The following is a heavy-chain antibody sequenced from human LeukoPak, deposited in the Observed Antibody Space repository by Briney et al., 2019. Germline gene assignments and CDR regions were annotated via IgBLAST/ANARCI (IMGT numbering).Heavy chain of an antibody. V-gene: IGHV3-48*01. CDR3: ARGSTYYDSSGHVPFDY. CDR1: GFTFSTYS. D-gene: IGHD3-22*01. J-gene: IGHJ4*02. CDR2: ISSSSSTI. Sequence: TGGSLRLSCAASGFTFSTYSMNWVRQAPGKGLEWVSYISSSSSTIYYADSVKGRFTISRDNAKNSLYLQMNSLRAEDTAVYYCARGSTYYDSSGHVPFDYWGQGTLVTVSS.